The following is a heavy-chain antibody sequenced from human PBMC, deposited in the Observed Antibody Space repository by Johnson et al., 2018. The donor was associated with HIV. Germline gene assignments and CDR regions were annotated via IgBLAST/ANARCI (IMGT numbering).Heavy chain of an antibody. V-gene: IGHV3-9*01. CDR3: ANLFRGDWGFDAFDI. D-gene: IGHD7-27*01. J-gene: IGHJ3*02. Sequence: VQLVESGGGLVQPGRSLRLSCAASGFTFDDYAMHWVRQAPGKGLEWVSGISWNSGSIGYADSVKGRFTISRDNAKNSLYLQMNSLRAEDTALYYCANLFRGDWGFDAFDIWGQGTMGTVSS. CDR2: ISWNSGSI. CDR1: GFTFDDYA.